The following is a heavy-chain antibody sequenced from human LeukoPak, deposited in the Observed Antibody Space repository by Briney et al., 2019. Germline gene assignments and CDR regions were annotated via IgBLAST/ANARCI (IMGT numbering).Heavy chain of an antibody. CDR2: ISSSESYI. D-gene: IGHD1-14*01. J-gene: IGHJ4*02. CDR1: GFTFSSYS. V-gene: IGHV3-21*01. Sequence: GGSLRLSCAASGFTFSSYSMNWVRQAPGKGLEWVSYISSSESYIYYADSVKGRFTISRDNAKNSVYLQMSSLRAEDTAVYYCAREVWGPEYWGQRTLVTVSS. CDR3: AREVWGPEY.